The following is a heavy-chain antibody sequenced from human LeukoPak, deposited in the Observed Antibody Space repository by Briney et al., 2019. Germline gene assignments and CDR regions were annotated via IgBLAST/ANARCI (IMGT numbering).Heavy chain of an antibody. J-gene: IGHJ5*02. V-gene: IGHV4-59*02. D-gene: IGHD5-12*01. CDR1: GASVSDYY. Sequence: SETLSLTCTVSGASVSDYYWSWVRQPPGKGLEWVGYIYYSGDTNYNPSLKSRVTTSVDTSKNQFSLKLSSVTAADTAVYYCARDQRGYSGYDYNWLDPWGQETLVTVSS. CDR3: ARDQRGYSGYDYNWLDP. CDR2: IYYSGDT.